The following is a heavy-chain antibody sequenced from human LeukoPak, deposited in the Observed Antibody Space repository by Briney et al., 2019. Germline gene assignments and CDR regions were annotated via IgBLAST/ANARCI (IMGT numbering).Heavy chain of an antibody. D-gene: IGHD3-3*01. Sequence: SETLSLTCTVSGYSISSGYYWGWIRQPPGKGLEWIGNIYHSGSTYYNPSLKSRVTISVDTSKNQFSLKLSSVTAADTAVYYCAKDMRVRRFLEWSIHFDPWGQGTLVTVS. J-gene: IGHJ5*02. V-gene: IGHV4-38-2*02. CDR2: IYHSGST. CDR1: GYSISSGYY. CDR3: AKDMRVRRFLEWSIHFDP.